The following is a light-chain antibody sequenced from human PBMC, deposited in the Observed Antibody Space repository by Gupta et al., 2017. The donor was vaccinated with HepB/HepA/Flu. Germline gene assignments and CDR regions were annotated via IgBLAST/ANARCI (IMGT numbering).Light chain of an antibody. CDR1: QSVSSSY. V-gene: IGKV3-20*01. CDR2: GAS. J-gene: IGKJ5*01. Sequence: EIVLTQSPGTLSLSPGERATLSCRTSQSVSSSYLAWYQQKPGQAPRLLIYGASSRATGIPDRFSGSGSGTDLILTINRLEPEDFVVYYCQQYGSSPPRVTFGQGTRLEIK. CDR3: QQYGSSPPRVT.